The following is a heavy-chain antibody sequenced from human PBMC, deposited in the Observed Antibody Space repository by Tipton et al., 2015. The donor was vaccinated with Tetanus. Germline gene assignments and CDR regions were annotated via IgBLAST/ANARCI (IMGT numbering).Heavy chain of an antibody. Sequence: QVQLVQSGPEVKKPGASVKVSCKASGYTFTSYDINWVRQATGQGLEWMGRIIPILGIANYAQKFQGRVTITADKSTSTAYMELSSLRSEDTAVYYCARYHCTGTTCQHLDHWGQGTLVTVSS. V-gene: IGHV1-69*09. CDR3: ARYHCTGTTCQHLDH. CDR1: GYTFTSYD. CDR2: IIPILGIA. J-gene: IGHJ4*01. D-gene: IGHD2-8*02.